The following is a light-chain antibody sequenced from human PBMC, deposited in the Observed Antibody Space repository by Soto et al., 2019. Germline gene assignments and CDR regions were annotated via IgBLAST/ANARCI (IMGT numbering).Light chain of an antibody. CDR3: SSYTTSNTRQIV. CDR1: SSDVGGYNY. Sequence: QSVLTQPASVSGSPGQSITISCTGTSSDVGGYNYFSWYQHHPGKAPTLMIFDVSNRPSGVSNRFSGSKSGNTASLTISGLQPEEEADYYCSSYTTSNTRQIVFGTGTKVTVL. V-gene: IGLV2-14*03. CDR2: DVS. J-gene: IGLJ1*01.